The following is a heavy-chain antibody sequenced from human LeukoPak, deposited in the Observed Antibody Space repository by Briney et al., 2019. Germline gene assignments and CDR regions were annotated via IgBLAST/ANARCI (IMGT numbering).Heavy chain of an antibody. V-gene: IGHV3-30*09. D-gene: IGHD6-6*01. CDR3: DPHDSSSHF. CDR2: ISSDGSNK. CDR1: GFIFSSYA. J-gene: IGHJ4*02. Sequence: GGSLRLSCAASGFIFSSYAMHWVRQAPGKGLEWVAFISSDGSNKYYADSVKGRFAISRGNSKNTLYLQMNSLRDEDTAVYYCDPHDSSSHFWGQGTLVTVSS.